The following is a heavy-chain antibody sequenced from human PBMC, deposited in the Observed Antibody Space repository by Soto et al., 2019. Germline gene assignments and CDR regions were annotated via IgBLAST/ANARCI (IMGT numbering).Heavy chain of an antibody. V-gene: IGHV4-59*01. CDR2: IYYSGST. D-gene: IGHD3-10*01. CDR1: GGSLSSYY. Sequence: SETLSLTCTLSGGSLSSYYWSWIRQPPGKGLEWIGYIYYSGSTNYNPSLKSRVTISVDTSKNQFSLKLSSVTAADTAVYYCAGTLWFGELFALNWFDPWGQGTLVTVSS. J-gene: IGHJ5*02. CDR3: AGTLWFGELFALNWFDP.